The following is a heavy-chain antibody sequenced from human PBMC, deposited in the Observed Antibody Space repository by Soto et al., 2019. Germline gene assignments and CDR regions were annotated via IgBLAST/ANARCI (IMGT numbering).Heavy chain of an antibody. Sequence: SGPTLVNPTQTLTLTCPFSGFSLNTRREAVGWIRQPPGKALEGLAIIFWDDDKRYSPSLKTRLTVTKDTSRSQVVLTMTNLDPVDTGTYYCAHSAGRFPGYFRYWGHGALVTVSS. CDR1: GFSLNTRREA. D-gene: IGHD3-16*02. J-gene: IGHJ4*01. V-gene: IGHV2-5*02. CDR2: IFWDDDK. CDR3: AHSAGRFPGYFRY.